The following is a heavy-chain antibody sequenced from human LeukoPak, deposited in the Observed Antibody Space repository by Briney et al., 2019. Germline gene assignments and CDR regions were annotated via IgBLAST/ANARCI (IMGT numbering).Heavy chain of an antibody. V-gene: IGHV3-13*01. CDR1: RFTFSAYA. CDR2: IGTAGDT. CDR3: ARALLGYCSGGSCYSTYYMDV. Sequence: GGSLRHSCAASRFTFSAYAMYWVRQATGKGLEWVSAIGTAGDTYYPGSVKGRFTISRENAKNSLYLQMNSLRAGDTAVYYCARALLGYCSGGSCYSTYYMDVWGKGTTVTVSS. J-gene: IGHJ6*03. D-gene: IGHD2-15*01.